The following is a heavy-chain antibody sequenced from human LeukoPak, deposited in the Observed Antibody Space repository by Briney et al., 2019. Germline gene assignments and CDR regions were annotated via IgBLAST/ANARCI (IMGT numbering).Heavy chain of an antibody. J-gene: IGHJ4*02. V-gene: IGHV3-43*02. D-gene: IGHD6-19*01. Sequence: GGSLRLSCAASGFTFDDYAMHWVRQAPGKGLEWVSLISGDGSSTYYADSVKGRFTISRDNSKNSLYLQMNSLRTEDTALYYCAKASIAVAGGTPTPSDYWGQGTLVTVSS. CDR1: GFTFDDYA. CDR3: AKASIAVAGGTPTPSDY. CDR2: ISGDGSST.